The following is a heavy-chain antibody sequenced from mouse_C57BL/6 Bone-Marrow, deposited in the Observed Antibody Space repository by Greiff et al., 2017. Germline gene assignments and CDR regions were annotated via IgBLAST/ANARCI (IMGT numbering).Heavy chain of an antibody. Sequence: EVQRVESGGGLVKPGGSLKLSCAASGFTFSSYAMSWVRQTPEKRLEWVATISDGGSYTYYPANVKGRFTISRDNAKNNLYLQMSHLKSEDTAMYYCARGELRSYYYAMDYWGQGTSVTVSS. D-gene: IGHD1-1*01. CDR1: GFTFSSYA. CDR3: ARGELRSYYYAMDY. J-gene: IGHJ4*01. CDR2: ISDGGSYT. V-gene: IGHV5-4*01.